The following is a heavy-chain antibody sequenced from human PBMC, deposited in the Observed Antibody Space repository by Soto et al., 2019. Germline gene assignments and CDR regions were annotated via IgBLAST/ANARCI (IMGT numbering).Heavy chain of an antibody. J-gene: IGHJ4*02. D-gene: IGHD3-22*01. Sequence: ASVKVSCKASGYTFTTYAMKWVRQAPGQGLEWMGWINTNTGNPTYAQGFTGRFVFSLDTSVSTAYLQICSLKAEDTAVYYCARVIVRTSYSDRSGYYFKYWGQGTLVTVSS. V-gene: IGHV7-4-1*01. CDR2: INTNTGNP. CDR3: ARVIVRTSYSDRSGYYFKY. CDR1: GYTFTTYA.